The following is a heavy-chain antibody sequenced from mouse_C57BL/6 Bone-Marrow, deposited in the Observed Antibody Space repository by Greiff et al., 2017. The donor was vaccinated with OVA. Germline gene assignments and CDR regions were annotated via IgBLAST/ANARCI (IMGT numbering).Heavy chain of an antibody. D-gene: IGHD1-1*01. V-gene: IGHV1-69*01. CDR1: GYTFTSYW. CDR2: IDPSDSYT. J-gene: IGHJ2*01. Sequence: VQLQQPGAELVMPGASVKLSCKASGYTFTSYWMHWVKQRPGQGLEWIGEIDPSDSYTNYNQKFKGKSTLTVDKSSSTAYMQLSSLTSEDSAVYYCARERDYYGSLDYWGQGTTLTVSS. CDR3: ARERDYYGSLDY.